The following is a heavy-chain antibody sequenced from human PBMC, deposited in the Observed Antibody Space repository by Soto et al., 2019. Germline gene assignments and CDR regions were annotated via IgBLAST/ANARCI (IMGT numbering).Heavy chain of an antibody. CDR2: ISSSSSYI. Sequence: GGSLRLSCAASGFTFSSYSMNWVRQAPGKGLEWVSSISSSSSYIYYADSVKGRFTISREKAKNSLYLQMNSLRAEDTAGYYCARAVSSSPSHFDYWGQGTLVTVSS. V-gene: IGHV3-21*01. CDR3: ARAVSSSPSHFDY. CDR1: GFTFSSYS. D-gene: IGHD6-6*01. J-gene: IGHJ4*02.